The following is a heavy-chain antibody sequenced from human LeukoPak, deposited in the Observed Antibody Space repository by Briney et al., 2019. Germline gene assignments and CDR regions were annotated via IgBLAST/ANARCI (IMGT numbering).Heavy chain of an antibody. CDR3: VKDGDGFDY. J-gene: IGHJ4*02. CDR2: ISSNGGST. Sequence: PSGTLSLTCAVSGGSITKSNYWTWLRQPPGKGLVYVSDISSNGGSTYYPDSVKGRFTISRDNSKNTLSLQMSSLRAEDTSVYYCVKDGDGFDYCGQGALVTVSS. V-gene: IGHV3-64D*09. CDR1: GSITKSNY.